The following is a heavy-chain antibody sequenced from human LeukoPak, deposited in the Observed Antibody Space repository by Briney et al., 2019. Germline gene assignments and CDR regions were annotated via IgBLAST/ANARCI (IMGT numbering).Heavy chain of an antibody. CDR1: GGSISSSSYY. CDR3: ATLGFSSGYYYYFDH. V-gene: IGHV4-39*07. D-gene: IGHD3-22*01. CDR2: IYYSGST. Sequence: PSETLSLTCTVSGGSISSSSYYWGWIRQSPGKGPEWIGSIYYSGSTYYNPSLKSRVTISVDTSKNQFSLKLSSVTAADTAVYYCATLGFSSGYYYYFDHWGQGTLVTVSS. J-gene: IGHJ4*02.